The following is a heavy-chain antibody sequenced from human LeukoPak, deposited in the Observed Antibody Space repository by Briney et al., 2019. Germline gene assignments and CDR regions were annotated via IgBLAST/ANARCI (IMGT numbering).Heavy chain of an antibody. CDR3: ARGQRAVGAFDI. V-gene: IGHV4-59*01. J-gene: IGHJ3*02. CDR1: GGSISSYY. D-gene: IGHD6-19*01. Sequence: PSETLSLTCTVSGGSISSYYWSWIRQPPGKGLERIGYIYYSGSTNYNPSLKSRVTISVDTSKNQFSLKLSSVTAADTAVYYCARGQRAVGAFDIWGQGTMVTVSS. CDR2: IYYSGST.